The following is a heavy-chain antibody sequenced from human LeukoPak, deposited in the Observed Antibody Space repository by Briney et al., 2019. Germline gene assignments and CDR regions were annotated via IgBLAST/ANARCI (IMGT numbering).Heavy chain of an antibody. CDR2: ISGSGDIT. CDR1: GFTFSSSA. CDR3: AKDGEDSSSFYYYYYYMDV. V-gene: IGHV3-23*01. Sequence: PGGSLRLSCAASGFTFSSSAMSWVRQAPGKGLEWVSGISGSGDITYYADSVQGRFTISRDNSRNTLYLQMNSLRAEDTAVYYCAKDGEDSSSFYYYYYYMDVWGKGTTVTVSS. J-gene: IGHJ6*03. D-gene: IGHD6-6*01.